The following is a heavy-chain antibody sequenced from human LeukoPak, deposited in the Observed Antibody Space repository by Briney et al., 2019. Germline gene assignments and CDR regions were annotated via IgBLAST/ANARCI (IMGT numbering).Heavy chain of an antibody. CDR1: GYTLTELS. CDR3: ARKAGYCSGGSCSNWFDP. J-gene: IGHJ5*02. D-gene: IGHD2-15*01. Sequence: ASVKVSCKVSGYTLTELSMHWVRQAPGKGLEWMGGFDPEDGETIYEQKFQGRVTMTEDTSTDTAYMELSSLRSEDTAVYYCARKAGYCSGGSCSNWFDPWGQGTLVTVSS. V-gene: IGHV1-24*01. CDR2: FDPEDGET.